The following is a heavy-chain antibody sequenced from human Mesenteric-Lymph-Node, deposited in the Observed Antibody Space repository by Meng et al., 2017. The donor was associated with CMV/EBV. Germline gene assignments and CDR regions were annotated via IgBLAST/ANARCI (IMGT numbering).Heavy chain of an antibody. Sequence: GTLSTFAISWLRQAPGQGPEWMGGIIPFFGTTDYAQGFQGRVTITTDESTRTAYMEMSSLRSDDTAVYYCARGPDSALPEAGYYFDLWGQGTLVTVSS. V-gene: IGHV1-69*05. CDR2: IIPFFGTT. J-gene: IGHJ4*02. D-gene: IGHD1-14*01. CDR1: GTLSTFA. CDR3: ARGPDSALPEAGYYFDL.